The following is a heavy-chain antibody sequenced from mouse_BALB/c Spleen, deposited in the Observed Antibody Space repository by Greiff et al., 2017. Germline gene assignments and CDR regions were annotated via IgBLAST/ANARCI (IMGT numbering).Heavy chain of an antibody. J-gene: IGHJ3*01. CDR1: GFTFSDYY. CDR3: AREATTPFAY. CDR2: ISDGGSYT. D-gene: IGHD6-1*01. Sequence: DVHLVESGGGLVKPGGSLKLSCAASGFTFSDYYMYWVRQTPEKRLEWVATISDGGSYTYYPDSVKGRFTISRDNAKNNLYLQMSSLKSEDTAMYYCAREATTPFAYWGQGTLVTVSA. V-gene: IGHV5-4*02.